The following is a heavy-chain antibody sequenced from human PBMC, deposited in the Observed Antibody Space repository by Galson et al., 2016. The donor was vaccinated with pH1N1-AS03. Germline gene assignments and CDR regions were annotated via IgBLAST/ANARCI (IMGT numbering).Heavy chain of an antibody. V-gene: IGHV3-33*01. J-gene: IGHJ4*01. Sequence: SLRLSCAASGFSFSNYPMHWVRQAPGKGLEWVAVSWKDGRNEDYADSVKGRFTISRDNSKNTLFLQMDSLRAEDTALYYCTAGHYTNFWGQGTLVTVSS. CDR1: GFSFSNYP. CDR3: TAGHYTNF. CDR2: SWKDGRNE. D-gene: IGHD3-3*01.